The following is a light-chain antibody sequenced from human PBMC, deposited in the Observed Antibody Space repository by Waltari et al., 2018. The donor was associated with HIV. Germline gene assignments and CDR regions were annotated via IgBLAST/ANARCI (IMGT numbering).Light chain of an antibody. CDR3: QQYNSWPLT. CDR1: QSVSNS. J-gene: IGKJ4*01. Sequence: EIVMTQSPATLSVSPGGRATLSCRASQSVSNSLVWYQQRPGQAPRLLIYGASTRATGIPGRFSGSGSGTEFTLTINSLQSEDFAVYYCQQYNSWPLTFGGGTKVEIK. CDR2: GAS. V-gene: IGKV3-15*01.